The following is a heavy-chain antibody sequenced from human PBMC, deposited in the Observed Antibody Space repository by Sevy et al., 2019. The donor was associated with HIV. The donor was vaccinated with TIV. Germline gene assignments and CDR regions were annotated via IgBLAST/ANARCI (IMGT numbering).Heavy chain of an antibody. CDR2: ISYDGSKR. Sequence: RGCLRLSCAASGFSFTTYGMHWVRQAPGKGLERVAVISYDGSKRYYSDSVKGRFTISRDNSKNTVYLQMNSLRAEDTAVYYCAKDWSLDIVILPSAMPANWGQGTLVHVSS. J-gene: IGHJ4*02. CDR3: AKDWSLDIVILPSAMPAN. V-gene: IGHV3-30*18. CDR1: GFSFTTYG. D-gene: IGHD2-2*01.